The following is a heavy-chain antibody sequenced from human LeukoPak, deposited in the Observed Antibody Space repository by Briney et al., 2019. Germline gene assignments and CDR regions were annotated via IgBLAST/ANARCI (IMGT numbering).Heavy chain of an antibody. V-gene: IGHV3-11*01. J-gene: IGHJ3*02. CDR1: GFIFSDYY. Sequence: GGSLRLSCAASGFIFSDYYMGWIRQAPGKGLEWVSYISGSGSTIFYADSVKGRFTISRDNAKNSMHLQMNSLRAEDTAVYYCGRDFGLSGTKRSFDIWGQGTMVTVFS. CDR2: ISGSGSTI. D-gene: IGHD1-7*01. CDR3: GRDFGLSGTKRSFDI.